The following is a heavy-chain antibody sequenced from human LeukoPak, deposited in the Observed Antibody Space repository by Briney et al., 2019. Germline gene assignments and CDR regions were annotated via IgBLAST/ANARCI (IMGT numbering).Heavy chain of an antibody. V-gene: IGHV3-53*01. D-gene: IGHD6-19*01. CDR1: GFTFSSYN. CDR3: ASPSSGQSFDI. Sequence: GGSLRLSCAASGFTFSSYNMNWVRQAPGKGLEWVSVIYTGGNTYYADSVKGRFTISRDNSKNTLYLQMHSLRAEDTAVYYCASPSSGQSFDIWGQGTMVTVSS. J-gene: IGHJ3*02. CDR2: IYTGGNT.